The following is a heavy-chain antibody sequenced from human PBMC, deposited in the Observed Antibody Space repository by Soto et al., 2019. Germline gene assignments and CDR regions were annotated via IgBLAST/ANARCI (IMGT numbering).Heavy chain of an antibody. Sequence: QVQLQQWGAGLLKPSETLSLNCAVYGGSFSGYYWSWIRKPPGQGLEWIGEINHRGSINYNPSLKSRVTMSVDTSKNQFSLKLNSVTAADTAVFYCARGSRMRTPAASGRDYYYHGLDVWGQGTAVTVSS. CDR1: GGSFSGYY. V-gene: IGHV4-34*01. J-gene: IGHJ6*02. CDR3: ARGSRMRTPAASGRDYYYHGLDV. D-gene: IGHD6-25*01. CDR2: INHRGSI.